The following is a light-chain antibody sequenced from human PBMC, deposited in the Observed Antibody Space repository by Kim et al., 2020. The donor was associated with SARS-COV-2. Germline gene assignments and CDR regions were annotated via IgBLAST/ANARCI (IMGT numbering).Light chain of an antibody. V-gene: IGKV1-8*01. CDR1: QGISSY. CDR3: QQYYSYPPLT. J-gene: IGKJ4*01. Sequence: AIRITQSPSSLSASTGDRVTITCRASQGISSYLAWYQQKPGKAPKLLIYAASTLQSGVPSRSSGSGSGTDFTLTISCLQSEDFATYYCQQYYSYPPLTFGGGTKVEIK. CDR2: AAS.